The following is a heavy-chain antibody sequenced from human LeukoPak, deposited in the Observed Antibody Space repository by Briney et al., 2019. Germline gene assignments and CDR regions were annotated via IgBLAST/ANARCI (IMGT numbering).Heavy chain of an antibody. CDR2: IYPGDSDT. CDR3: ARLPSYYDILTGYYPPYYFDY. V-gene: IGHV5-51*01. CDR1: GYSFTSYW. J-gene: IGHJ4*02. D-gene: IGHD3-9*01. Sequence: GESLKISCKGSGYSFTSYWIGWVRQMPGKGLEWMGIIYPGDSDTRYSPSFQGQVTISADKSISTAYLQWGSLKASDTAMYYCARLPSYYDILTGYYPPYYFDYWGQGTLVTVSS.